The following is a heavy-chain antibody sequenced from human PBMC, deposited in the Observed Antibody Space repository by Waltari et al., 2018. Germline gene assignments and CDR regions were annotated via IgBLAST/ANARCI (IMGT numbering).Heavy chain of an antibody. CDR3: ARGISNPAWFDP. CDR1: GGSISSSSYY. Sequence: QLQLQESGPGLVKPSETLSLTCTVSGGSISSSSYYWCWIRQPPGKGLEWIGSIYYSGSTYYNPSLKSRVTISVDTSKNQFSLKLSSVTAADTAVYYCARGISNPAWFDPWGQGTLVTVSS. CDR2: IYYSGST. V-gene: IGHV4-39*07. J-gene: IGHJ5*02. D-gene: IGHD3-3*02.